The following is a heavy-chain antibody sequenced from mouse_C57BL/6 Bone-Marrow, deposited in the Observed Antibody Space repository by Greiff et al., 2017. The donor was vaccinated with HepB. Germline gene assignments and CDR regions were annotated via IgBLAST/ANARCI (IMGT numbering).Heavy chain of an antibody. V-gene: IGHV3-6*01. CDR1: GYSITSGYY. CDR3: ARGTAQATGAY. J-gene: IGHJ3*01. D-gene: IGHD3-2*02. CDR2: ISYDGSN. Sequence: ESGPGLVKPSQSLSLTCSVTGYSITSGYYWNWIRQFPGNKLEWLGYISYDGSNNYNPSLKNRISITRDTSKNQFFLKLNSVTTEDTATYYCARGTAQATGAYWGQGTLVTVSA.